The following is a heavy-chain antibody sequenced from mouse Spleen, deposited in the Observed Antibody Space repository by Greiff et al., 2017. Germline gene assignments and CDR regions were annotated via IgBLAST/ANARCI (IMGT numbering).Heavy chain of an antibody. Sequence: VQLQESGPELVKPGASVKISCKASGYAFSSSWMNWVKQRPGKGLEWIGRIYPGDGDTNYNGKFKGKATLTADKSSSTAYMQLSSLTSEDSAVYFCHIYYDYWGQGTLVTVSA. CDR1: GYAFSSSW. J-gene: IGHJ3*01. CDR2: IYPGDGDT. V-gene: IGHV1-82*01. D-gene: IGHD2-4*01. CDR3: HIYYDY.